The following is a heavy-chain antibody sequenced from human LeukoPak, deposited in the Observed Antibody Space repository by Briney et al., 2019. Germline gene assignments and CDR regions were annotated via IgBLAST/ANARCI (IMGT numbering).Heavy chain of an antibody. D-gene: IGHD4-17*01. CDR1: GYTFTSYG. V-gene: IGHV1-18*01. J-gene: IGHJ6*02. CDR2: ISAYNGNT. CDR3: ARPSQTDYGDYYYYGMDV. Sequence: ASVKVSCKASGYTFTSYGISWVRQAPGQGLEWMGWISAYNGNTNYAQKLQGRVTMTTDTSTSTAYMELRSLRSDDTAVYYCARPSQTDYGDYYYYGMDVWGQGTTVTVSS.